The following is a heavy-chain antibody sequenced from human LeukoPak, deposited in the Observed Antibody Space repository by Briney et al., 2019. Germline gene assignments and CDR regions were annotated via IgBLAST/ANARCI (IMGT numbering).Heavy chain of an antibody. D-gene: IGHD6-19*01. J-gene: IGHJ6*03. CDR1: VFTFSTYS. CDR3: AKVGLAAGQRGGYYYYYYMDV. CDR2: YRCSGGRT. Sequence: GGSLRLSCAASVFTFSTYSMTRGPQTPGKGQEWVSGYRCSGGRTDYAGYNAVSVTGRFTMYRDNSKNTLYLQMNSLRDEDTGVYYCAKVGLAAGQRGGYYYYYYMDVWGQGTTVTVSS. V-gene: IGHV3-23*01.